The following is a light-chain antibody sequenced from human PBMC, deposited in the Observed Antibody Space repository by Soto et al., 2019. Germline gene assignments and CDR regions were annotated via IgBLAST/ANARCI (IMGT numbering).Light chain of an antibody. V-gene: IGKV3-20*01. CDR1: RSVSSSY. CDR3: QQYGTLMT. J-gene: IGKJ4*01. CDR2: ATS. Sequence: VLTQSPGTLSLSPGQSATLSCRTSRSVSSSYIAWYQHKPGQAPRLLIYATSSRATGIPDRFSGRGSGTDFTLTSSRLEPEESSVYYCQQYGTLMTFGGGTKVEIK.